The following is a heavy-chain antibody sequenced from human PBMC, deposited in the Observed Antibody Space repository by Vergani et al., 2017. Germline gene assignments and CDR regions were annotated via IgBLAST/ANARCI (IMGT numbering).Heavy chain of an antibody. Sequence: EVQLVQSGAEVKQPGESLKISCQISGYSFTNYWIGWVRPMPGKGLEWMGIIHPADSDTRYSPSFQGQVTISVDKSISTAYLQRSSLRASDSAMYYCARLYGRDSSGSKYFDYWGQGTLVTVSS. J-gene: IGHJ4*02. D-gene: IGHD3-22*01. CDR2: IHPADSDT. CDR3: ARLYGRDSSGSKYFDY. V-gene: IGHV5-51*01. CDR1: GYSFTNYW.